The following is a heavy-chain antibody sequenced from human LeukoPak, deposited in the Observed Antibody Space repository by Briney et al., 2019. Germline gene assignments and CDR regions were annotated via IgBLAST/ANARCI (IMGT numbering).Heavy chain of an antibody. CDR2: MNAKSGHT. J-gene: IGHJ6*02. D-gene: IGHD3-22*01. Sequence: ASVKVSCKASGYTFTSYHIDWVRQAPGQGPEWMGWMNAKSGHTGYAQNLEGRVTMTRDTSTNAAYMELRGLRSEDTAVYFCARGMFDNSGHYYYFYYALDVWGQGTTVTVSS. CDR1: GYTFTSYH. CDR3: ARGMFDNSGHYYYFYYALDV. V-gene: IGHV1-8*01.